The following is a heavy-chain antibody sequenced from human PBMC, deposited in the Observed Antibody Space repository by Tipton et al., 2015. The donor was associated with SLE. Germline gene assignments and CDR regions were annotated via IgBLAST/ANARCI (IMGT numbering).Heavy chain of an antibody. V-gene: IGHV4-31*03. CDR2: IYNSGTT. CDR1: GGSVNTGNCY. Sequence: TLSLTCTVSGGSVNTGNCYWTWIRQHPGKGPEWIGYIYNSGTTYYNPSLRGRITISIDTSKNQYFLSLNSVTAADTAVYYCAREIGDMRYFDSWGQGTLVTLSS. J-gene: IGHJ4*02. D-gene: IGHD2-15*01. CDR3: AREIGDMRYFDS.